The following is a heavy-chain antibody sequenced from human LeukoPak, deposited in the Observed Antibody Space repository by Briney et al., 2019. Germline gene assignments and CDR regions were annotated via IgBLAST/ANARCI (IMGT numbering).Heavy chain of an antibody. CDR2: IYPGDSDT. D-gene: IGHD4-17*01. J-gene: IGHJ3*02. Sequence: GESLKISCKGSGYSFTSHWIGWVRQMPGKGLEWMGIIYPGDSDTRYSPSFQGQVTISADKSISTAYLQWSSLKASDTAMYYCARSVTTTPSPAFDIRGQGTMVIVSS. CDR3: ARSVTTTPSPAFDI. CDR1: GYSFTSHW. V-gene: IGHV5-51*01.